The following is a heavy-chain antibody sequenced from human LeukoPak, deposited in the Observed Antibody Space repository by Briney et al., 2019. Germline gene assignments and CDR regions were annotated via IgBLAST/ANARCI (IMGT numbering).Heavy chain of an antibody. Sequence: GGSLRLSCAASGFTFSIYWMSWVRQAPGKGLEWVANIKQDGSEKFYVDSVKGRFTISSDNAKNSLYLQMDSLRGKDTAVYYCARHHAGYFDYWGQGTLVTVSS. D-gene: IGHD6-13*01. J-gene: IGHJ4*02. CDR3: ARHHAGYFDY. V-gene: IGHV3-7*04. CDR1: GFTFSIYW. CDR2: IKQDGSEK.